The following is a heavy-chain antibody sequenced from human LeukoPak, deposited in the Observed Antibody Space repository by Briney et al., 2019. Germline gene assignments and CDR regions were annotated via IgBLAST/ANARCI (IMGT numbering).Heavy chain of an antibody. V-gene: IGHV3-11*01. J-gene: IGHJ4*02. CDR2: ISSSGSTI. CDR3: AKDRCSSTSCSFDY. Sequence: GGSLRLSCAASGFTFSDYYMSWIRQAPGKGLEWVSYISSSGSTIYYADSVKGRFTISRDNAKNSLYLQMNSLRAEDMALYYCAKDRCSSTSCSFDYWGQGTLVTVSS. D-gene: IGHD2-2*01. CDR1: GFTFSDYY.